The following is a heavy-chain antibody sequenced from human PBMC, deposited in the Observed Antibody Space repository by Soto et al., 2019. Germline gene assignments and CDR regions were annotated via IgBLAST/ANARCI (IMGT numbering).Heavy chain of an antibody. CDR2: ITTDKGKT. V-gene: IGHV1-18*01. CDR3: ATRSPAFDY. CDR1: GYTFTSFG. Sequence: GPEVKKPGASVKCSGKTSGYTFTSFGISWVRQAPGQGLEWMGWITTDKGKTNYAQKFQGRVTMTTDTSTSTAYMELRSLRSDDTAVYYCATRSPAFDYWGQGTLVTVSS. J-gene: IGHJ4*02.